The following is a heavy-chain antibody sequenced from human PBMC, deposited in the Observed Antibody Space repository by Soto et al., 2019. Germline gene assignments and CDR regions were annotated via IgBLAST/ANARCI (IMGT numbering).Heavy chain of an antibody. D-gene: IGHD6-13*01. V-gene: IGHV5-51*01. J-gene: IGHJ6*02. CDR3: ARQKRSWGRAAPSDYYYYCDMDV. Sequence: GESLKISCKGSGYSFTSYWIGWVRQMPGKGLEWMGIIYPGDSDTRYSPSFQGQVTISADKSISTAYLQWSSLEASDTAMYYCARQKRSWGRAAPSDYYYYCDMDVWGQGTTVTVSS. CDR2: IYPGDSDT. CDR1: GYSFTSYW.